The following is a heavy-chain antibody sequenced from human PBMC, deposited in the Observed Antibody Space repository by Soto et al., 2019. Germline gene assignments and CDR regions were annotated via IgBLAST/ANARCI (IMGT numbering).Heavy chain of an antibody. J-gene: IGHJ6*02. CDR2: IYYSGST. CDR1: GGSMNNYY. D-gene: IGHD3-16*01. Sequence: SETLSLTCTVSGGSMNNYYCSWIRQPPGKGLEWIGNIYYSGSTTYNPSLKSRVTISVDTSKNQFSLKLSSVTAADTAVYYCARDGGLDGMDVWGQGTTVTVSS. CDR3: ARDGGLDGMDV. V-gene: IGHV4-59*01.